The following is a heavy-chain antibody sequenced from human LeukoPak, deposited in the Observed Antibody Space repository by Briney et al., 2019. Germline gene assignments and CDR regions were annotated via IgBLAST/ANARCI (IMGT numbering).Heavy chain of an antibody. CDR1: GGSISSGDYY. J-gene: IGHJ2*01. V-gene: IGHV4-30-4*01. Sequence: SQTLSLTCTVSGGSISSGDYYWNWIRQPPGKGLEWMWYIFYSGSTYYNPSLKSRISMSVDTSKNQFSLKLSSVTAADTAVYYCAREGWFPHFDLWGRGTLVTVSS. CDR3: AREGWFPHFDL. D-gene: IGHD6-19*01. CDR2: IFYSGST.